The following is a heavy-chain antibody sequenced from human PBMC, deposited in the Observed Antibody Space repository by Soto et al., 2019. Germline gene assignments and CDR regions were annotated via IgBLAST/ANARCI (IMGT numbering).Heavy chain of an antibody. Sequence: GGSLRLSCAASGFTFSSYGMHWVRQAPGKGLEWVAVIWYDGSNKYYADSVKGRVTISRDNSKNTLYLQMNSLRAEDTAVYYCARTPGIAVAGTFDYWGQGTLVTVSS. V-gene: IGHV3-33*01. D-gene: IGHD6-19*01. J-gene: IGHJ4*02. CDR1: GFTFSSYG. CDR3: ARTPGIAVAGTFDY. CDR2: IWYDGSNK.